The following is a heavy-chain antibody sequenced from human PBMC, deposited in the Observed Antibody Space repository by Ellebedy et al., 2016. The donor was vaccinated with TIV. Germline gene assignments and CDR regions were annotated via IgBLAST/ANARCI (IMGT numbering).Heavy chain of an antibody. V-gene: IGHV1-8*01. D-gene: IGHD3-3*01. CDR1: GYTFTSYD. J-gene: IGHJ6*02. CDR3: ARGLYDFWSGITYHYYYGMDV. Sequence: ASVKVSXKASGYTFTSYDINWVRQATGQGLEWMGWMNPNSGNTGYAQKFQGRVTMTRNTSISTAYMELSSLRSEDTAVYYCARGLYDFWSGITYHYYYGMDVWGQGTTVTVSS. CDR2: MNPNSGNT.